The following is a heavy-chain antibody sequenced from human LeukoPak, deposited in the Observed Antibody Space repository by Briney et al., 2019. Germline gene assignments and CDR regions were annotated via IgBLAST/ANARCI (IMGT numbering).Heavy chain of an antibody. Sequence: GGSLRLSCAASGFTFSSYAMSWVRQAPGKGLEWVSAISGSGGSTYYADSVKGRFTISRDNSKNTIYLQMNNLRADDTAVYYCATDPGEIVPAAKGPRGDYCYGMDVWGQGTTVTVSS. D-gene: IGHD2-2*01. CDR3: ATDPGEIVPAAKGPRGDYCYGMDV. J-gene: IGHJ6*02. CDR2: ISGSGGST. V-gene: IGHV3-23*01. CDR1: GFTFSSYA.